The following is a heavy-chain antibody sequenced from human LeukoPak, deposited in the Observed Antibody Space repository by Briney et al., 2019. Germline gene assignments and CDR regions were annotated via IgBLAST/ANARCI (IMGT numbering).Heavy chain of an antibody. D-gene: IGHD2-8*01. V-gene: IGHV3-23*01. Sequence: LXLXXXXSGFTXSSYAMSWVRQAPGKGLEWVSAISGSGGSTYYADSVKGRFTISRDNAKNSLYLQMNSLRAEDTAVYYCARKGKRVYYFDYWGQGTLVTVSS. CDR1: GFTXSSYA. J-gene: IGHJ4*02. CDR2: ISGSGGST. CDR3: ARKGKRVYYFDY.